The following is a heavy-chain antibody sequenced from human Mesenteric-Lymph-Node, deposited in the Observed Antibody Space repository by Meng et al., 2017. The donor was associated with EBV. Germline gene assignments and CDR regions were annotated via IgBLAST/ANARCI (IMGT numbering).Heavy chain of an antibody. CDR2: IIHIFPTA. V-gene: IGHV1-69*12. CDR3: ARDGVDPVAAF. CDR1: GVASSTYG. J-gene: IGHJ4*02. Sequence: QRVESVAGRKKSGYSMKVFSKASGVASSTYGISWVRQATGQGLEWMGVIIHIFPTADYSQKFQDRVTITADESTSTVYMELSRLRSDDTAIYFCARDGVDPVAAFWGQGTLVTVSS. D-gene: IGHD6-19*01.